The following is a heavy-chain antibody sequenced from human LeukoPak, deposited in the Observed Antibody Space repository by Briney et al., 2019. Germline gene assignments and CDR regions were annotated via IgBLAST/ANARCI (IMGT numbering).Heavy chain of an antibody. D-gene: IGHD6-19*01. Sequence: ALVKVSCKASGYTFTSYAMHWVRQAPGQRLEWMGWINAGNGNTKYSQKFQGRVTITRDTSASTAYMELSSLRSEDTAVYYCARHRSSGLSYFDYWGQGTLVTVSS. CDR2: INAGNGNT. V-gene: IGHV1-3*01. CDR3: ARHRSSGLSYFDY. CDR1: GYTFTSYA. J-gene: IGHJ4*02.